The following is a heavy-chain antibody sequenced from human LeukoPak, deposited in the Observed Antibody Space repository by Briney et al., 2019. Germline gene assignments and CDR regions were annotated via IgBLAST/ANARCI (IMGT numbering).Heavy chain of an antibody. J-gene: IGHJ3*02. CDR3: AREEAVDTAMVCAFDI. V-gene: IGHV1-18*01. CDR2: ISAYNGNT. Sequence: GASVKVSCKASGYTFTSYGISWVRQAPGQGLEWMGWISAYNGNTNYAQKLQGRVTMTTDTSTSTAYMELRSLRSDDTAVYYCAREEAVDTAMVCAFDIWGQGTMVTVSS. D-gene: IGHD5-18*01. CDR1: GYTFTSYG.